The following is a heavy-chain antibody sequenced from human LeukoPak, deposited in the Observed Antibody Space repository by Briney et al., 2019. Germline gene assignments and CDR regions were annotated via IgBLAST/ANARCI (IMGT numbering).Heavy chain of an antibody. D-gene: IGHD1-14*01. CDR3: ARGPIPHTRDIEL. Sequence: GSSVKVSCKASGDTFTSYAISWVRQAPGQGLEWMGRIIPIFGTANYAQKFQGRVTITTDESTSTAYMELSSLRSEDTAVYYCARGPIPHTRDIELWGQGTLVTVSS. V-gene: IGHV1-69*05. J-gene: IGHJ4*02. CDR1: GDTFTSYA. CDR2: IIPIFGTA.